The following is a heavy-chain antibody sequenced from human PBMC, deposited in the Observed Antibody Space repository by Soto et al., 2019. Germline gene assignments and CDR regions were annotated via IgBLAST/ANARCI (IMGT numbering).Heavy chain of an antibody. Sequence: LSHTNTISGGSISRGGYYWSWIRQHPEKGLRWIGYIYYSGSTYYNPSLKSRVTPSVDTYKNQFSLKLSSVTAADTAVYYCASFFFQAEDGIRDTVPVSAFLLNRSSDL. CDR2: IYYSGST. D-gene: IGHD2-15*01. CDR3: ASFFFQAEDGIRDTVPVSAFLLNRSSDL. CDR1: GGSISRGGYY. J-gene: IGHJ2*01. V-gene: IGHV4-31*03.